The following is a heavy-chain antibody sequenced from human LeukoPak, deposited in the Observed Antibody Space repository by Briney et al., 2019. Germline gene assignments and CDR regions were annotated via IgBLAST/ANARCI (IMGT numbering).Heavy chain of an antibody. V-gene: IGHV4-31*03. CDR3: ARVQAPNWNRGIGNAYYGMDV. CDR2: IYYSGST. D-gene: IGHD1-20*01. Sequence: PSETLSVTCTVSGGSISSGGYYWRWIRQHPGKGLEWIGYIYYSGSTYYNPSLKSRVTISVDTSKNQFSLKLSSVTAADTAVYYCARVQAPNWNRGIGNAYYGMDVWGQGTTVTVSS. CDR1: GGSISSGGYY. J-gene: IGHJ6*02.